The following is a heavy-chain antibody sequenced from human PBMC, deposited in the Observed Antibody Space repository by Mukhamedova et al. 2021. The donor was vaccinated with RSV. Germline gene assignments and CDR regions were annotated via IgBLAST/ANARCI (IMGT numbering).Heavy chain of an antibody. V-gene: IGHV4-34*01. CDR2: INHSGRT. D-gene: IGHD3-16*02. Sequence: GEINHSGRTNYNPSLKSRVTISVDTSKNQFSLKLTSVTAADTAVYYCRSTFGGVIAVDYLGQGTLVTVSS. CDR3: RSTFGGVIAVDY. J-gene: IGHJ4*02.